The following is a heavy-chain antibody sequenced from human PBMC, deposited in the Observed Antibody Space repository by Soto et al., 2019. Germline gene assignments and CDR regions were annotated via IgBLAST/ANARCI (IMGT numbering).Heavy chain of an antibody. Sequence: QVHLQESGPGLVQSSGTLSLTCGVSGAPISTGNWWTWVRQPPGKGLEWIGEIYHGGNTNYRPSLKSRVTISVDKAKNQFSLRLSSVTAADTAVYYCARHSSYYYDSSAYYDSWCQGALVTVSS. CDR1: GAPISTGNW. CDR3: ARHSSYYYDSSAYYDS. D-gene: IGHD3-22*01. V-gene: IGHV4-4*02. J-gene: IGHJ5*01. CDR2: IYHGGNT.